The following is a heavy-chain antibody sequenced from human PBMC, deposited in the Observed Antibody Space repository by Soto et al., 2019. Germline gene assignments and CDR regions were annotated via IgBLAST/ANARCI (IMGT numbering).Heavy chain of an antibody. D-gene: IGHD6-19*01. CDR3: ARGFRQWLRTIYFDY. V-gene: IGHV1-18*01. CDR2: ISAYNGNT. J-gene: IGHJ4*02. CDR1: GYTFTSYG. Sequence: GASVKVSCKASGYTFTSYGISWVRQAPGQGLEWMGWISAYNGNTNYAQKLQGRVTMTTDTSTSTAYMELRGLRSDDTAVYYCARGFRQWLRTIYFDYWGQGTLVTVYS.